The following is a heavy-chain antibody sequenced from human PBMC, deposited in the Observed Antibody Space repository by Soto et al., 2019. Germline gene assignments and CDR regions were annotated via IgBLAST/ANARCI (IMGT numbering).Heavy chain of an antibody. D-gene: IGHD4-17*01. CDR1: GFTFSTYA. V-gene: IGHV3-23*01. Sequence: EVQLLESGGGLVQPGGSLRLSCAASGFTFSTYAMSWVRQAPGKGLEWVSAISGRGSNAYYADSVKGRFTISRDNSMSTLFLQMYSLRAEDAAIYDCARAPAGAVTNPFDYWGQGTLVTVS. CDR2: ISGRGSNA. J-gene: IGHJ4*02. CDR3: ARAPAGAVTNPFDY.